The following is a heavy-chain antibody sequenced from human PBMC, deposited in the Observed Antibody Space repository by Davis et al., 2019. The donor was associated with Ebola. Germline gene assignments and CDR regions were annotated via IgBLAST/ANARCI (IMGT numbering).Heavy chain of an antibody. J-gene: IGHJ6*02. CDR1: GFTFSSYW. Sequence: PGGSLRLSCAASGFTFSSYWMHWVRQAPGKGLVWVSRINSDGSSTSYADSVKGRFTISRDNSKNTLYLQMNSLRAEDTAVYYCARAPFYGSGYYDYYYGMDVWGQGTTVTVSS. CDR2: INSDGSST. V-gene: IGHV3-74*01. D-gene: IGHD3-3*01. CDR3: ARAPFYGSGYYDYYYGMDV.